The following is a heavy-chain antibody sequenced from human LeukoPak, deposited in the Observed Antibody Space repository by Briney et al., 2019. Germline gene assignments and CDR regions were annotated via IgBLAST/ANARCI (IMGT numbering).Heavy chain of an antibody. CDR1: GFTVSSNY. V-gene: IGHV3-23*01. Sequence: PGGSLRLSCAASGFTVSSNYMSWVRQAPGKGLEWVSAISGSGGSTYYADSVKGRFTISRDNSKNTLYLQMNSLRAEDTAVYYCAKDRYYDSSGHDYWGQGTLVTVSS. J-gene: IGHJ4*02. D-gene: IGHD3-22*01. CDR3: AKDRYYDSSGHDY. CDR2: ISGSGGST.